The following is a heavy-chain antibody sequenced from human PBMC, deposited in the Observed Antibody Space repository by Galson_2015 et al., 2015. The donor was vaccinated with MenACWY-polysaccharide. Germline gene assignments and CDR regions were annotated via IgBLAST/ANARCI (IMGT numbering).Heavy chain of an antibody. D-gene: IGHD7-27*01. Sequence: SLRLSCAASGFTFSIYAIHWVRQAPGKGLEWVASIKKDGSEKYYVDSVKGRFTISRDNAKDSLYLQMNSLRAEDTAVYFCARGHLGLGLWGQGTTVTVSS. CDR2: IKKDGSEK. CDR3: ARGHLGLGL. J-gene: IGHJ6*02. V-gene: IGHV3-7*01. CDR1: GFTFSIYA.